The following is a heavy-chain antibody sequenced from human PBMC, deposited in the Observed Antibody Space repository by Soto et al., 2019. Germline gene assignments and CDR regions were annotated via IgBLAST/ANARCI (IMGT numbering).Heavy chain of an antibody. Sequence: PSETLSPPPPPPGGSISSGDYYWSWIRQPPGKGLEWIGYIYYSGSTYYNPSLKSRVTISVDTSKNQFSLKLSSVTAADTAVYYCARVVWFGELLSPAFDYWCQGTLVTVSS. CDR3: ARVVWFGELLSPAFDY. V-gene: IGHV4-30-4*01. CDR1: GGSISSGDYY. D-gene: IGHD3-10*01. CDR2: IYYSGST. J-gene: IGHJ4*02.